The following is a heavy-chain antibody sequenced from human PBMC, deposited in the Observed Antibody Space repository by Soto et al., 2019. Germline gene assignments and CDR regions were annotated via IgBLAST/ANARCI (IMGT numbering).Heavy chain of an antibody. D-gene: IGHD1-1*01. J-gene: IGHJ4*02. V-gene: IGHV3-33*01. Sequence: QVQLVESGGGVVQPGRSLRLSCAASGFTFSSYGMHWVRQAPSKGLEWVAVIWYDGSNKYYADSVKGRFTISRDNSKNTLYLQMNSLRAEDTAVYYCASHNWNANYWGQGTLVTVSS. CDR3: ASHNWNANY. CDR1: GFTFSSYG. CDR2: IWYDGSNK.